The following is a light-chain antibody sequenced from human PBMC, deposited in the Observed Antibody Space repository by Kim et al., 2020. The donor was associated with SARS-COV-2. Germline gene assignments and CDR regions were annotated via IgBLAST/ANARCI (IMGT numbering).Light chain of an antibody. CDR2: GAS. V-gene: IGKV3-20*01. Sequence: STGERATLSCRASQSVSSNYLAWSQQKPGQAPRLLIYGASSRATGIPDRFSGSGSGTDFTLTITRLEPEDFAVYYCQQYSSSPATFGQGTKVDIK. CDR3: QQYSSSPAT. CDR1: QSVSSNY. J-gene: IGKJ1*01.